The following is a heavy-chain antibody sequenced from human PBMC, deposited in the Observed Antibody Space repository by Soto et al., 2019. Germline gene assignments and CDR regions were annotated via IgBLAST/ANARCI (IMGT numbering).Heavy chain of an antibody. CDR2: IIPNFGTA. CDR3: AREYYDSSGYYYNWFDP. J-gene: IGHJ5*02. D-gene: IGHD3-22*01. CDR1: GGTFSSYA. Sequence: QVQLVQSGAEVKKPGSSVKVSYKASGGTFSSYAISWVRQAPGQGLEWMGGIIPNFGTANYAQKFQGRVTITADESTSTAYMELSSLRSEDTAVYYCAREYYDSSGYYYNWFDPWGQGTLVTVSS. V-gene: IGHV1-69*01.